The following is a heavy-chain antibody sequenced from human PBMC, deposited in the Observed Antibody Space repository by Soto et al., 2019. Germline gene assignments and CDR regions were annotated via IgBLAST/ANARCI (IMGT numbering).Heavy chain of an antibody. CDR1: GFTFSDYY. CDR3: ARDFDYYDTSGYYYGLFGY. D-gene: IGHD3-22*01. V-gene: IGHV3-11*01. J-gene: IGHJ4*01. Sequence: PGGSLRLSCAASGFTFSDYYMSWIRQAPGKGLEWVSYISSSGSTIYYADSVKGRFTISRDNAKNSLYLQMNNLRAEDTAVYYCARDFDYYDTSGYYYGLFGYWGQGTLVTVSS. CDR2: ISSSGSTI.